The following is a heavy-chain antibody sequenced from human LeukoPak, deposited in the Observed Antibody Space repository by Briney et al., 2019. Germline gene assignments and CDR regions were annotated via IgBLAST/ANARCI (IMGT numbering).Heavy chain of an antibody. CDR3: AKDLVVVPAAIPGGQDY. V-gene: IGHV3-30-3*01. CDR2: ISYDGSNK. CDR1: GFTFSSYA. Sequence: GGSLRLSCAASGFTFSSYAMHWVRQAPGKGLEWVAVISYDGSNKYYADSVKGRFTISRDNSKNTLYLQMNSLRAEDTAVYYCAKDLVVVPAAIPGGQDYWGQGTLVTVSS. D-gene: IGHD2-2*02. J-gene: IGHJ4*02.